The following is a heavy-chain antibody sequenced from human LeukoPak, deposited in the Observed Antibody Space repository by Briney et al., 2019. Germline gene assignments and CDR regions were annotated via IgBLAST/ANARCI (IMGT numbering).Heavy chain of an antibody. Sequence: GGSLRLSCAASGFTFRSYWMSWVRQAPGKGLEWVANIKQDGSEKYYVDSVKGRFTISRDNAKNSLYLQMNSLRGEDAAVYYCARDWAFAFDYWGQGTLVTVSS. CDR2: IKQDGSEK. CDR3: ARDWAFAFDY. V-gene: IGHV3-7*05. J-gene: IGHJ4*02. CDR1: GFTFRSYW. D-gene: IGHD3-3*02.